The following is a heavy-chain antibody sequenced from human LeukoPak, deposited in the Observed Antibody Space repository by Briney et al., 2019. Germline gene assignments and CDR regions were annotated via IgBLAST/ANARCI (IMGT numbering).Heavy chain of an antibody. V-gene: IGHV3-23*01. D-gene: IGHD3-3*01. CDR2: ISVSGNKK. CDR1: GFSFSKVW. Sequence: PGGSLRLSCAASGFSFSKVWMSWVRQAPGKGPEWVSAISVSGNKKYYTDSVKGRFTISTDTSNDILYLQMNSLRVEDTAIYYCARGLIYEDGLPTTPNWGQGTPVTVSS. J-gene: IGHJ1*01. CDR3: ARGLIYEDGLPTTPN.